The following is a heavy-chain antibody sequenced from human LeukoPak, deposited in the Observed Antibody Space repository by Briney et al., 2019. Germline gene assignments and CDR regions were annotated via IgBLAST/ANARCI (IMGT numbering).Heavy chain of an antibody. J-gene: IGHJ6*03. CDR2: MNHSGST. CDR3: ARIALPYNWNDDGSDYYYYMDV. D-gene: IGHD1-1*01. CDR1: GGSFSGYY. V-gene: IGHV4-34*01. Sequence: SETLSLTCAVYGGSFSGYYWSWIRQPPGKGLEWIGEMNHSGSTNYNPSLKSRVTISVDTSKNQFSLKLSSVTASDTAVYYCARIALPYNWNDDGSDYYYYMDVWGKGTTVTISS.